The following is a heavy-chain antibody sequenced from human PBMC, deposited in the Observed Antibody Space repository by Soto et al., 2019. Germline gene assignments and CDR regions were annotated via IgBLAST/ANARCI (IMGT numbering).Heavy chain of an antibody. V-gene: IGHV3-15*07. CDR2: IKSKTDGGTT. CDR3: TTAPHDGSQNWFDP. D-gene: IGHD1-1*01. CDR1: GFTFSNAW. J-gene: IGHJ5*02. Sequence: GGSLRLSCAASGFTFSNAWINWVRQAPGKGLEWVGRIKSKTDGGTTDFAAPVKGRFAISRDDSKDMVYLQMNSLKTEDTGIYYCTTAPHDGSQNWFDPWGQGTLVTVSS.